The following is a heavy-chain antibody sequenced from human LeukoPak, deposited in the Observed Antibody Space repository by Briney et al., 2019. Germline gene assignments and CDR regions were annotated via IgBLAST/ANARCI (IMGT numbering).Heavy chain of an antibody. D-gene: IGHD6-19*01. Sequence: SETLSLTCAVYGGSFSGYYWSWIRRPPGKGLEWIGEINHSESTNYNPSLKSRVTISVDTSKNQFSLKLSSVTAADTAVYYCARYPQEEYSSGWYWYFDLWGRGTLVTVSS. CDR3: ARYPQEEYSSGWYWYFDL. V-gene: IGHV4-34*01. CDR2: INHSEST. CDR1: GGSFSGYY. J-gene: IGHJ2*01.